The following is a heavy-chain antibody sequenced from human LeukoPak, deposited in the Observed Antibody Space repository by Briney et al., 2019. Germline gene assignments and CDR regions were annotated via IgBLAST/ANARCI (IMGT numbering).Heavy chain of an antibody. V-gene: IGHV4-34*01. D-gene: IGHD4-17*01. Sequence: SETLSLTCAVYGGSYSGYYWSWIRQPPGKGLEWIGEINHSGSTNYNPSLKSRVTISVDTSKNQFSLKRSSVTAADTAVYYCAAADYGDYEGFFDYWGQGTLVTVSS. CDR1: GGSYSGYY. J-gene: IGHJ4*02. CDR2: INHSGST. CDR3: AAADYGDYEGFFDY.